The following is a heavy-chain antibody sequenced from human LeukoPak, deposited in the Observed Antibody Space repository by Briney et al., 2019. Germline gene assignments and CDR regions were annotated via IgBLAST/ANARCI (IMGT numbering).Heavy chain of an antibody. Sequence: ASVKVSCKASGYTFTSYYMHWVRQAPGQGLEWMGIINPSGGSTSYAQKFQGRVTMTRDMSTSTAYMELSSLRSEDTAVYYCARDHRIRSVVDYWGQGTLVTVSS. CDR1: GYTFTSYY. CDR2: INPSGGST. V-gene: IGHV1-46*01. CDR3: ARDHRIRSVVDY. J-gene: IGHJ4*02.